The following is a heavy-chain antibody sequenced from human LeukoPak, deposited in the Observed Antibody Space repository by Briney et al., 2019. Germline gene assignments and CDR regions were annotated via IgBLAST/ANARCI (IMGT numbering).Heavy chain of an antibody. CDR3: AREALSYNLGRSAFDI. CDR1: GFTFSSYS. J-gene: IGHJ3*02. D-gene: IGHD1-14*01. V-gene: IGHV3-21*01. CDR2: ISSSSYI. Sequence: PGGSLRLSCAASGFTFSSYSMNWVRQAPGKGLEWVSSISSSSYIYYADSVKGRFTISRDNAKNSLYLQMNSLRAEDTAVYYCAREALSYNLGRSAFDIWGQGTMVTVSS.